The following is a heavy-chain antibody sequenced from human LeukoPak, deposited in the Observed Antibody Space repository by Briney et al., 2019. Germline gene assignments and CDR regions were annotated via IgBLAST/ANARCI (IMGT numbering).Heavy chain of an antibody. CDR1: GYSFTSYW. D-gene: IGHD1-1*01. Sequence: SGESLKISCKGSGYSFTSYWISWVRQMPGKGLEWMGRIDPSDSYTNYSPSFQGHVTISADKSISTAYLQWSSLKASDTAMYYCARHLKVSDNPGEDYWRQGTLVTVSS. CDR2: IDPSDSYT. V-gene: IGHV5-10-1*01. J-gene: IGHJ4*02. CDR3: ARHLKVSDNPGEDY.